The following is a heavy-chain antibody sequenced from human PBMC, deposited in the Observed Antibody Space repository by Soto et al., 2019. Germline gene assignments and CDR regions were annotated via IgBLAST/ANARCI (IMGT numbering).Heavy chain of an antibody. CDR1: GYTFTSYD. CDR2: MNPNSGNT. V-gene: IGHV1-8*01. CDR3: ARGDKDFWSGMGENWFDP. D-gene: IGHD3-3*01. J-gene: IGHJ5*02. Sequence: QVQLVQSGAEVKKPGASVKVSCKASGYTFTSYDINWVRQATGQGLEWMGWMNPNSGNTGYAQKFKGRDTMTRNTSISTAYMELSSLRSEDTAVYYCARGDKDFWSGMGENWFDPWGQGTLVTVSS.